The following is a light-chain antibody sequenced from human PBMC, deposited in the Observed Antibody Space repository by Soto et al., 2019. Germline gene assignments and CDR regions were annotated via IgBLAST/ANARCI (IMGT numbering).Light chain of an antibody. V-gene: IGKV2-28*01. CDR2: LAS. CDR3: MQALQTLTIT. CDR1: HRLLHSNGYNY. J-gene: IGKJ5*01. Sequence: DIVMTQSPVSLAGTPGWPASSSCMCRHRLLHSNGYNYLDWYLQKPGQSPQLLIYLASNRASGVPDRFRGSGSGTDFTLKISRVEAEDVGVYYCMQALQTLTITFGQGTRLEIK.